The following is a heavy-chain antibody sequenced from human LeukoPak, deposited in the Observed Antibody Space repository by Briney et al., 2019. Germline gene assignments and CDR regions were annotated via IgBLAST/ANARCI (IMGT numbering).Heavy chain of an antibody. V-gene: IGHV1-24*01. J-gene: IGHJ4*02. CDR2: FDPEDGET. Sequence: ASVKVSCKVSGYTLTELSMHWVRQAPGKGLEWMGGFDPEDGETIYAQKFQGRVTVTEDTSTDTAYMELSSLRSEDTAVYYCATLEGDYYDSSGLFDYWGQGTLVTVSS. CDR1: GYTLTELS. CDR3: ATLEGDYYDSSGLFDY. D-gene: IGHD3-22*01.